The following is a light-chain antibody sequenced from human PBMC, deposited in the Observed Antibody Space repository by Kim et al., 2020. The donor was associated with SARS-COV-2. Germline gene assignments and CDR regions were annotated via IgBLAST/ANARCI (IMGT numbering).Light chain of an antibody. V-gene: IGLV1-40*01. CDR2: GNT. J-gene: IGLJ2*01. CDR1: SSNPGACSH. CDR3: HSYDSSLSVV. Sequence: HRSPTSCPGPSSNPGACSHLPWYQPLPGPAPTLLLYGNTTRPSGVPYPFSGSKSGTSASLPITGLQAEDEADYYCHSYDSSLSVVFGGGTQLTVL.